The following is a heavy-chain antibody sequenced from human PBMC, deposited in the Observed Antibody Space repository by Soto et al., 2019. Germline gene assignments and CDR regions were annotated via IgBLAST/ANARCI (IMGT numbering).Heavy chain of an antibody. CDR1: GGSINSGGYY. D-gene: IGHD2-2*01. CDR3: AKEKISTSCCNWFDP. Sequence: SETLSLTCTVSGGSINSGGYYWSWIRQHPGKGLEWIGYIYYNGNTYYNPSLQSRLTISRDTPKNQFSLKLNSVTAADTAVYYCAKEKISTSCCNWFDPWGEGTLVTVS. V-gene: IGHV4-31*03. CDR2: IYYNGNT. J-gene: IGHJ5*02.